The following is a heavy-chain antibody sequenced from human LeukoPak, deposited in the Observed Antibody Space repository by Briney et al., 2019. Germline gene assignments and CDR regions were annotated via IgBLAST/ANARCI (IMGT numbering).Heavy chain of an antibody. J-gene: IGHJ5*02. CDR1: GASVSSGSHY. Sequence: KASETLSLTCTVSGASVSSGSHYWDWIRQSPGRGLEWIGHIYYRGTTNYTPSLKSRVTISVDTSMNQFSLRLSSVTAADTAVYFCARSFYSSGWYTPLRWFDTWGQGTLVTVSS. CDR3: ARSFYSSGWYTPLRWFDT. CDR2: IYYRGTT. V-gene: IGHV4-61*01. D-gene: IGHD6-19*01.